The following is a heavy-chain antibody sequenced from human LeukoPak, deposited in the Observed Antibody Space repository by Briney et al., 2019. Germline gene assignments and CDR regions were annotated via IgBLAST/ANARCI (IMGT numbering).Heavy chain of an antibody. CDR1: GFTFSSYG. CDR3: AREGGRSHTYYFDY. V-gene: IGHV3-33*01. CDR2: IWYDGSNK. J-gene: IGHJ4*02. Sequence: GGSLRLTCAASGFTFSSYGMHWARQAPGKGLEWVAVIWYDGSNKYYADSVKGRFTISRDNSKNTLYLQMNSLRAEDTAVYYCAREGGRSHTYYFDYWGQGTLVTVSS.